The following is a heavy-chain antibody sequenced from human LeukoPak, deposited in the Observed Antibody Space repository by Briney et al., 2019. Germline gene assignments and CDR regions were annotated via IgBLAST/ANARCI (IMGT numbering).Heavy chain of an antibody. J-gene: IGHJ4*02. CDR1: GYTFTGYY. CDR2: INPNSGGT. V-gene: IGHV1-2*06. D-gene: IGHD2-15*01. CDR3: LFYSSGGSATDY. Sequence: ASVKVSCKASGYTFTGYYMHWVRQAPGQGLEWMGRINPNSGGTNYAQKFQGRVTMTRDTSISTAYMELSRLRSDDTAVYYCLFYSSGGSATDYWGQGTLLTVSS.